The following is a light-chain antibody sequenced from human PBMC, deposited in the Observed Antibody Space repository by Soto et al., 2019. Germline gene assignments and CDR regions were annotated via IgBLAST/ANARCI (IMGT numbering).Light chain of an antibody. V-gene: IGKV3-20*01. CDR3: QQYGSSHSWT. Sequence: TQSPSAQSASVGDRVTITCRASQSVGSNLAWYQQKPGRAPRLLIYGASSRATVIPDRFSGSGSGTDFTLTISRLETEDFAVYYCQQYGSSHSWTFGQGTKVDIK. CDR1: QSVGSN. J-gene: IGKJ1*01. CDR2: GAS.